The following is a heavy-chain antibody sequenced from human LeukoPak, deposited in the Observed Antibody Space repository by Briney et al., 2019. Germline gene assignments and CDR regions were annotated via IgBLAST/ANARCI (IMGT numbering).Heavy chain of an antibody. D-gene: IGHD3-10*01. CDR1: GFTFSTYG. CDR3: ARTYYYGSGSNDY. V-gene: IGHV3-33*03. J-gene: IGHJ4*02. CDR2: IWPDGSHK. Sequence: TGRSLRLSCATSGFTFSTYGMHWVRQAPGKGLEWVAVIWPDGSHKYYADSVKGRFTISRDNAKNSLYLQMNSLRAEDTAVYYCARTYYYGSGSNDYWGQGTLVTVSS.